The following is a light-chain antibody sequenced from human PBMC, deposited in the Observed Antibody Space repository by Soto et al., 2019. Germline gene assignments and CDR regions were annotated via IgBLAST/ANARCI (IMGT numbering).Light chain of an antibody. CDR2: DAS. CDR1: QSVRSY. CDR3: RHHYSWPPIT. V-gene: IGKV3-11*01. Sequence: EVVLTQSPATLSLSPGERDTLSCRASQSVRSYLAWFQQKPGQAPRLLIYDASNRATGVPARFSGSESGTDFSLTISSLDLEDFAGYYLRHHYSWPPITFGQGTRLEIK. J-gene: IGKJ5*01.